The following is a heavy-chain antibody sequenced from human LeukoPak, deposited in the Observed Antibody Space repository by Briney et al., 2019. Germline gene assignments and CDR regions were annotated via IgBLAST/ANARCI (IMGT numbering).Heavy chain of an antibody. CDR1: GFTFSSYW. V-gene: IGHV3-7*01. Sequence: GGSLRLSCAASGFTFSSYWMSWVRQAPGKGLEWVANIKQDGREKYYVDSVKGRFTISRDNAKNSLYLQMNSLRAEDTAVYYCARMGLGYCSGGSCYLNWFDPWGQGTLVTVSS. CDR2: IKQDGREK. CDR3: ARMGLGYCSGGSCYLNWFDP. D-gene: IGHD2-15*01. J-gene: IGHJ5*02.